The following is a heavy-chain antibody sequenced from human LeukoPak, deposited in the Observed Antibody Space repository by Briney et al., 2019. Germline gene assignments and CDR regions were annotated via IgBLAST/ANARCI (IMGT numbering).Heavy chain of an antibody. D-gene: IGHD6-19*01. CDR2: IYYSGST. CDR3: AITVAGTFAFDI. J-gene: IGHJ3*02. CDR1: GGSVSSYY. Sequence: SETLSLTCTVSGGSVSSYYWSWIRQPPGKGLERIGYIYYSGSTNYNPSLKSRVTISVDTSKNQFSLKLSSVTAADTAVYYCAITVAGTFAFDIWGQGTMVTVSS. V-gene: IGHV4-59*02.